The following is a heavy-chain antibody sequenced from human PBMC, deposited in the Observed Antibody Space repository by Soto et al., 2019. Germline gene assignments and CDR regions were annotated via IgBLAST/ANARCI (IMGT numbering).Heavy chain of an antibody. J-gene: IGHJ4*02. D-gene: IGHD5-18*01. CDR1: GFTFSSYG. CDR2: ISYDGSNK. Sequence: QVQLVESGRGVVQPGRSLRLSCAASGFTFSSYGMHWVRQAPGKGLEWVAVISYDGSNKYYADSVKGRFTISRDNSKNTLYLQMNSLRAEDTAVYYCAKDWGSGYSYAGWYWGQGTLVTVSS. CDR3: AKDWGSGYSYAGWY. V-gene: IGHV3-30*18.